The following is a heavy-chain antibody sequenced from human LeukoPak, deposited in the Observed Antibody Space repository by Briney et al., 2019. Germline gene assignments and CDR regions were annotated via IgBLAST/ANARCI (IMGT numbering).Heavy chain of an antibody. Sequence: ASVKVSGKASGDTFIPYTFSWVRQAPGQGLEWIGGIIPSLDVSNYAQKFQGRVTLSADKDTTTTYMELTSLRSEDTAIYYCARDHCSPGTCLGGHWGQGTLVTVSS. CDR3: ARDHCSPGTCLGGH. V-gene: IGHV1-69*10. D-gene: IGHD2-15*01. CDR1: GDTFIPYT. J-gene: IGHJ4*02. CDR2: IIPSLDVS.